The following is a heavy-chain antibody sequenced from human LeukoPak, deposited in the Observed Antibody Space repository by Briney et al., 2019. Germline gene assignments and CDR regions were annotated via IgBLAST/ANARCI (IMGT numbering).Heavy chain of an antibody. J-gene: IGHJ5*02. CDR1: GYTFTGYY. CDR3: ARGQYSGYVLYNWFDP. V-gene: IGHV1-2*04. Sequence: ASVKVSCKASGYTFTGYYMHWVRQAPGQGLEWMGWINPNSGGTNYAQKFQGWVTMTRDTSISTAYMELSRLRSDDTAVYYCARGQYSGYVLYNWFDPWGQGTLVTVSS. D-gene: IGHD5-12*01. CDR2: INPNSGGT.